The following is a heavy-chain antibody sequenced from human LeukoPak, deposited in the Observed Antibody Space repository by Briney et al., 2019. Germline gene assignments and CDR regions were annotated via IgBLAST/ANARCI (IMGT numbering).Heavy chain of an antibody. CDR2: IYYSGST. Sequence: PSETLSLTCTVSGGSISSHYYWIWIRQPPGKGLEWIGSIYYSGSTYYNPSLKSRVTISVDTSKNQFSLKLTSLTAAETAVYYCARPRPRSSVFDYWGQGTLVTVSS. V-gene: IGHV4-39*01. J-gene: IGHJ4*02. CDR1: GGSISSHYY. CDR3: ARPRPRSSVFDY. D-gene: IGHD6-25*01.